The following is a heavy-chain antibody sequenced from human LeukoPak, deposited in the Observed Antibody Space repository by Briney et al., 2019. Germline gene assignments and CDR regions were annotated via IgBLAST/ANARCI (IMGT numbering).Heavy chain of an antibody. CDR1: GFTFDDYA. D-gene: IGHD3-22*01. CDR2: ISGDGGST. J-gene: IGHJ4*02. CDR3: AKDMGYYDSSGSVGFFDY. V-gene: IGHV3-43*02. Sequence: PGGSLRLSCAASGFTFDDYAMHWVRQAPGKGLEWVSLISGDGGSTYYADSVKGRFTISRDNSKNSLYLQMNSLRTEDTALYYCAKDMGYYDSSGSVGFFDYRGQGTLVTVSS.